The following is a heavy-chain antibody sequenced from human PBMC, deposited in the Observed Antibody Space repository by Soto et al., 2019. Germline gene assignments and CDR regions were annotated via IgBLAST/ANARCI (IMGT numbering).Heavy chain of an antibody. D-gene: IGHD3-10*01. J-gene: IGHJ5*02. CDR2: IYYSGST. V-gene: IGHV4-59*01. CDR3: ARVLWFGDENWFDP. CDR1: GASISYYY. Sequence: PSETLSLTCTVSGASISYYYWTWIRQPPGKGLEWIGYIYYSGSTNYNPSLKSRVTISVDTSKNQFSLKLSSVTAADTAVYYCARVLWFGDENWFDPWGQGTLVTVSS.